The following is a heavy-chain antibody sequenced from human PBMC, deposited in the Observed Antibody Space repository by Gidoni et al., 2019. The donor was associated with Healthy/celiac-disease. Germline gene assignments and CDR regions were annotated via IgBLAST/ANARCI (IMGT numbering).Heavy chain of an antibody. CDR2: ISSSSSHI. J-gene: IGHJ3*02. CDR1: GFTFSSYS. CDR3: LASWDGGSWLGAFDI. D-gene: IGHD2-15*01. Sequence: EVQLVESGGGLVKPGGSLRLSCAASGFTFSSYSMNWVRQAPGKGLEWFSSISSSSSHIYYADSVKGRFTISRDNAKNSLYLQMNSLRAEDTAVYYCLASWDGGSWLGAFDIWGQGTMVTVSS. V-gene: IGHV3-21*01.